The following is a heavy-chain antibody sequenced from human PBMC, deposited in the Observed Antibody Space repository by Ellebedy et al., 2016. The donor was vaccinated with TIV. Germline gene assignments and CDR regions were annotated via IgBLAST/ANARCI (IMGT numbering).Heavy chain of an antibody. CDR2: IRLTGGT. J-gene: IGHJ5*02. CDR1: DKSFSGNY. V-gene: IGHV4-34*01. CDR3: ARGRHSYGYEWLDT. D-gene: IGHD5-18*01. Sequence: SETLSLXXVVSDKSFSGNYWSWIRQSPGKGLEWIGEIRLTGGTNYNPSLKSRVTISVDRSRNKFSLEVRSVTAADTAVYYCARGRHSYGYEWLDTWGQGTLASVSS.